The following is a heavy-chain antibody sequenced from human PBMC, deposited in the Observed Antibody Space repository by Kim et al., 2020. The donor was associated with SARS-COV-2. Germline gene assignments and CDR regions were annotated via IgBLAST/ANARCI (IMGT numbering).Heavy chain of an antibody. J-gene: IGHJ5*02. CDR1: VDSMSSYY. D-gene: IGHD2-8*01. CDR3: ARQRLYDSPGHFDP. CDR2: IYYSGIT. V-gene: IGHV4-59*01. Sequence: SETLSLTCIVSVDSMSSYYWSWIRHPPGKGLEWIGYIYYSGITNYNPSLKSRVTISVDRSKNHFFLSLTSVTAADTAVYFCARQRLYDSPGHFDPWAQGT.